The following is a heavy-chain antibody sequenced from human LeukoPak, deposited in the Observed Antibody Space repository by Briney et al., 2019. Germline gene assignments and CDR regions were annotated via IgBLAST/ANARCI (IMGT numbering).Heavy chain of an antibody. CDR2: INHSGST. Sequence: SETLSLTCAVYGGSFRGYYWSWIRQPPGKGLEWIGEINHSGSTNYNPSLKSRVTISVDTSKNQFSLKLSSVTAADTAVYYCARGCLGGMVRGVRYYYYYMDVWGKGTTVTVSS. CDR3: ARGCLGGMVRGVRYYYYYMDV. J-gene: IGHJ6*03. CDR1: GGSFRGYY. D-gene: IGHD3-10*01. V-gene: IGHV4-34*01.